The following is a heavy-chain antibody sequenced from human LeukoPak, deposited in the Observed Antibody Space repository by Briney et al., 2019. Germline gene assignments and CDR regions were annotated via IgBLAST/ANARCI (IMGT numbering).Heavy chain of an antibody. CDR2: ISPRGDIT. Sequence: GGSLRLSCAASGFSFRSHGMNWVRQAPGEGPEWVSGISPRGDITYYKDSVRGRFTISRDNFKNTVSLQLNSLRAEDTAMYYCAKDDDWGRFNHWGQGTLVTVSS. CDR1: GFSFRSHG. D-gene: IGHD3-16*01. V-gene: IGHV3-23*01. J-gene: IGHJ1*01. CDR3: AKDDDWGRFNH.